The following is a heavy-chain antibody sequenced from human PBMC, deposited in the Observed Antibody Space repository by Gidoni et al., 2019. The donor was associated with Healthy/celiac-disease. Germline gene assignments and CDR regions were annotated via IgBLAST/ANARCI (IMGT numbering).Heavy chain of an antibody. J-gene: IGHJ4*02. CDR1: GGSISSSIYY. V-gene: IGHV4-39*01. D-gene: IGHD3-3*01. Sequence: QLQLQESGPGLVKPSETLSLTCPVSGGSISSSIYYWGWIRHPPGTGLEWSGSIYSSGSTYYNPSLKSRVTIAVDTSKNQFSLKLRSVTAADTAVYDCARHSSESGRFLEWFPTPGFGYWGQGTLVTVSA. CDR3: ARHSSESGRFLEWFPTPGFGY. CDR2: IYSSGST.